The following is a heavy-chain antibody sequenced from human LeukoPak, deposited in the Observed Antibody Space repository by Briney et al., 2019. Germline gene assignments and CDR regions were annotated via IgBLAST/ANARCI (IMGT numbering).Heavy chain of an antibody. V-gene: IGHV3-21*01. CDR2: ISSSSSYI. D-gene: IGHD2-21*02. CDR3: ARDLVVTATKGYYGMDV. J-gene: IGHJ6*02. CDR1: GFTFSSYS. Sequence: GGSLRLSCAASGFTFSSYSMNWVRQAPGKGLEWVSSISSSSSYIYYADSVKGRFTISRDNAKNSLYLQMNSLRAEDTAVYYCARDLVVTATKGYYGMDVWGQGTTVTVSS.